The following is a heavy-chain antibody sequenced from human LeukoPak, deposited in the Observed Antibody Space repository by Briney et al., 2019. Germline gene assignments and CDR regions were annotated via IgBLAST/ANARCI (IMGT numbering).Heavy chain of an antibody. J-gene: IGHJ4*02. CDR3: ARRREGYCSTGACYVMDY. V-gene: IGHV5-51*01. Sequence: GESLKISCKGSGYSFINYWIGWVRQMPRKGLEWMGIIYPGDSDTKYSPSFQGQVTISADKSISTAYLQWSSLKASDTAMYYCARRREGYCSTGACYVMDYWGQGTLVTVSS. CDR2: IYPGDSDT. CDR1: GYSFINYW. D-gene: IGHD2-15*01.